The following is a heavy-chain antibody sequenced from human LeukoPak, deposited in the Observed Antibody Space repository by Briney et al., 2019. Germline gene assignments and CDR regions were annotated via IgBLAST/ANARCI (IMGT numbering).Heavy chain of an antibody. CDR3: AKDAGSSSGWFSTLDYFDY. D-gene: IGHD6-19*01. Sequence: GGSLRLSCAASGFTFSSYAMSWVRQAPGKGLEWVSAISGSGGSTYYADSVKGRFTTSRDNSKNTLYLQMNSLRAEDTAVYYCAKDAGSSSGWFSTLDYFDYWGQGTLVTVSS. CDR1: GFTFSSYA. CDR2: ISGSGGST. V-gene: IGHV3-23*01. J-gene: IGHJ4*02.